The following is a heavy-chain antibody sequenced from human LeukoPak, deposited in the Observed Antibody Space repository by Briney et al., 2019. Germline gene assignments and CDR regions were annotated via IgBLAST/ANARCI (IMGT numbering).Heavy chain of an antibody. CDR3: AKDVKQWLVAGYYFDY. V-gene: IGHV3-23*01. D-gene: IGHD6-19*01. J-gene: IGHJ4*02. Sequence: GGSLRLSCAASGFTFSSYAMSWVRQAPGKGLEWVSAISGSGGSTYYADSAKGRFTISRDNSKNMLYLQMNSLRAEDTAVYYCAKDVKQWLVAGYYFDYWGQGTLVTVSS. CDR2: ISGSGGST. CDR1: GFTFSSYA.